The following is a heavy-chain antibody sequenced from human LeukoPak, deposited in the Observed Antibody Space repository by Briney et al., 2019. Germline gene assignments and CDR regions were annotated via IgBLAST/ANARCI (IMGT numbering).Heavy chain of an antibody. CDR1: GSTFSSYA. Sequence: PGGSLRLSCAASGSTFSSYAMNWVRQAPGKGLEWVSTISGGGGSAYYAASIQGRLTISRDNSRSTLYLQMSSLRDEDTAVYYCAKALGANYFDFWGQGTLVTVSS. J-gene: IGHJ4*02. D-gene: IGHD3-10*01. CDR2: ISGGGGSA. V-gene: IGHV3-23*01. CDR3: AKALGANYFDF.